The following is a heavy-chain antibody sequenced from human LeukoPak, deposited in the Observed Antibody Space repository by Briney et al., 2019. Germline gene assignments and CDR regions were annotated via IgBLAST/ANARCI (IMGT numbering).Heavy chain of an antibody. J-gene: IGHJ6*03. CDR2: INPIFGTA. V-gene: IGHV1-69*05. CDR1: GGTFSSYA. CDR3: ARSYGDYYYYMDV. Sequence: SVKVSCKASGGTFSSYAISWVRQAPGQGLEWMGGINPIFGTANYAQKFQGRVTITTDESTSTAYMELSSLRSEDTAVYYCARSYGDYYYYMDVWGKGTTVTVSS. D-gene: IGHD3-10*01.